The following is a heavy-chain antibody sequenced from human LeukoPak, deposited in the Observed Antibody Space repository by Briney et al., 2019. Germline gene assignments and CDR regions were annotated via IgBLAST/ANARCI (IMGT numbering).Heavy chain of an antibody. CDR2: IIPMIATA. CDR1: GYTFTTYG. Sequence: GASVKVSCKASGYTFTTYGFSWVRQAPGQGLEWLGGIIPMIATASYSQKFQGRVSINADKSTNTVYMELSSLKLEDTAVYYYARGAGWLYDWGQRTLVIVSS. J-gene: IGHJ4*02. CDR3: ARGAGWLYD. V-gene: IGHV1-69*06. D-gene: IGHD3-22*01.